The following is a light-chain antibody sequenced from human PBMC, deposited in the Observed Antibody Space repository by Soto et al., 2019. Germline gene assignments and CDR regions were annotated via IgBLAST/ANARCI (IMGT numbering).Light chain of an antibody. CDR2: EDN. CDR3: QSYHSGNVV. V-gene: IGLV6-57*04. CDR1: SGSIASNY. Sequence: NFMLTQPHSVSESPGKTVTISCTRSSGSIASNYVQWYQQRPGSAPTPVIYEDNERPSGVPDRFSGSIDSSSNSASLTISGLKTDDEADYYCQSYHSGNVVFGXXTXXTVL. J-gene: IGLJ2*01.